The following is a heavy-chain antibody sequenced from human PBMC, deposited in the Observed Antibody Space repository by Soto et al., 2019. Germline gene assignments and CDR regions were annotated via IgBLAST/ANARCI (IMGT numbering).Heavy chain of an antibody. V-gene: IGHV3-30-3*01. Sequence: QVQLVESGGGVVQPGRSLRLSCAASGFTFSSYAMQWVRQAPGKGLEWVAVISYDGSNKYYADSVKGRFTISRDNSKNTLYLQMNSLRAEDTAVYYCARGGTRWLPHDYWGQGTLVTVSS. D-gene: IGHD5-18*01. CDR1: GFTFSSYA. CDR3: ARGGTRWLPHDY. J-gene: IGHJ4*02. CDR2: ISYDGSNK.